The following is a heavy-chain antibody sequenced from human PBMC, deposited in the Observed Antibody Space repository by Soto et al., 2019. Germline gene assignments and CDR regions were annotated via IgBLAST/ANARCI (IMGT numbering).Heavy chain of an antibody. CDR2: INPNSGGT. J-gene: IGHJ3*02. CDR1: GYTFTGYY. CDR3: AREEYSSSWFTSSRGAFDI. V-gene: IGHV1-2*04. Sequence: ASVKVSCKASGYTFTGYYMHWVRQAPGQGLEWMGWINPNSGGTNYAQKFQGWVTMTRDTSISTAYMELSRLRSDDTAVYYCAREEYSSSWFTSSRGAFDIWGQGTMVTVSS. D-gene: IGHD6-13*01.